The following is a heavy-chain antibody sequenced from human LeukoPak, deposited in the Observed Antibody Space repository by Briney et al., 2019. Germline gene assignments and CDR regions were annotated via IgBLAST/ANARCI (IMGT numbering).Heavy chain of an antibody. V-gene: IGHV4-34*01. D-gene: IGHD2-21*02. J-gene: IGHJ6*02. CDR1: GGSFSGYY. CDR2: IYDSGFT. CDR3: ARTVIVRNNYYYYYGMDV. Sequence: PSETLSLTCAASGGSFSGYYWSWIRQPPGKGLEWIGEIYDSGFTDYNPSLENRVTISVDTSKRQFSLRLGSVTAADTAVYYCARTVIVRNNYYYYYGMDVWGRGTTVTVSS.